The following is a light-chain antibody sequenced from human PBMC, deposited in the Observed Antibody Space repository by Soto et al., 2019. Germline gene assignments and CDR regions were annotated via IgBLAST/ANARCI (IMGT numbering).Light chain of an antibody. CDR3: QQYDTSPRT. Sequence: EVMLTQSPGTLSLSPGERATLSCRASQSVSSNYLAWYQQKSGQAPRLLIYGASNRATGIPDRCSGSGSGTDCTLTSRRLEPEDFAVYYCQQYDTSPRTFGQGTKVEFK. CDR1: QSVSSNY. V-gene: IGKV3-20*01. CDR2: GAS. J-gene: IGKJ1*01.